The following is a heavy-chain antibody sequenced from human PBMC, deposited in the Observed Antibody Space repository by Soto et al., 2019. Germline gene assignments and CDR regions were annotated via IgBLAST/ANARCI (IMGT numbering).Heavy chain of an antibody. CDR3: ATSKIVVVPAAREKYYYYGMDV. CDR1: GGTFSSYA. V-gene: IGHV1-69*01. CDR2: SIPIFGTA. D-gene: IGHD2-2*01. J-gene: IGHJ6*02. Sequence: QVQLVQSGAEVKKPGSSVKVSCKASGGTFSSYAISWVRQAPGQGLEWMGGSIPIFGTANYAQKFQRRVTITADESTSKAYMELSSLRSEDTAVYYCATSKIVVVPAAREKYYYYGMDVWGQGTTVTVSS.